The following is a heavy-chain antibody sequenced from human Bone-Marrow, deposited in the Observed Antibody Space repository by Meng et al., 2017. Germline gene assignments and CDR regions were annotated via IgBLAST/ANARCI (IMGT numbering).Heavy chain of an antibody. CDR1: GFTFSSYA. J-gene: IGHJ4*02. D-gene: IGHD4-23*01. V-gene: IGHV3-30*01. CDR3: ARGGNEFDY. CDR2: ISYDGSNK. Sequence: QVELVGSGGGVVQPGRSLRLSWAASGFTFSSYAMTWVRQAPGKGLEWVAVISYDGSNKYYADSVKGRFTISRDNSKNTLYLQMNSLRAEDTAVYYCARGGNEFDYWGQGTLVTVSS.